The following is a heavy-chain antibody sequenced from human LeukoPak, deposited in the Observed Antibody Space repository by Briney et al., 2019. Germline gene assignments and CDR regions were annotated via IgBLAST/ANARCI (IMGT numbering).Heavy chain of an antibody. V-gene: IGHV3-53*01. CDR3: ARSPGAVAADAFDI. CDR2: IYSGGST. D-gene: IGHD6-19*01. J-gene: IGHJ3*02. Sequence: PGGSLRLSCAASGFTVSSNDMSWVRQAPGKGLGWVSVIYSGGSTYYADSVKGQFTTSRDNSTNTLYLQMNSLRAEDTAVYYCARSPGAVAADAFDIWGQGTMVTVSS. CDR1: GFTVSSND.